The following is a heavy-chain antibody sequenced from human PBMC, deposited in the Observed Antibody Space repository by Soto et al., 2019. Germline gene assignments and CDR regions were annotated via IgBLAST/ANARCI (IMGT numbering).Heavy chain of an antibody. CDR2: IRRSDGGRDGGKV. J-gene: IGHJ4*02. Sequence: EVQLVESGGGLIQPGGSLRLSCAASGFTFSTYSMNWDRQAPGKGLEWVAYIRRSDGGRDGGKVHHADSVKGRFTISRDNVKNSLYLQMNNLRVEDTAVYYCARDPHSLDYWGQGVLVTVSS. CDR3: ARDPHSLDY. D-gene: IGHD2-15*01. CDR1: GFTFSTYS. V-gene: IGHV3-48*03.